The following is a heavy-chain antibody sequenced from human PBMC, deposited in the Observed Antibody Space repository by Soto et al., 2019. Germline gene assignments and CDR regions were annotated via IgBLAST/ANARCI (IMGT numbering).Heavy chain of an antibody. CDR1: GFTFSSYW. CDR3: ARSLRGIIIDFDY. Sequence: PGGSLRLSCAASGFTFSSYWMSWVRQAPGKGLEWVANIKQDGSEKYYVDSVKGRFTISRDNAKNSLYLQMNSLRAEDTAVYYCARSLRGIIIDFDYWGQGTQVTVSS. D-gene: IGHD3-10*01. V-gene: IGHV3-7*01. J-gene: IGHJ4*02. CDR2: IKQDGSEK.